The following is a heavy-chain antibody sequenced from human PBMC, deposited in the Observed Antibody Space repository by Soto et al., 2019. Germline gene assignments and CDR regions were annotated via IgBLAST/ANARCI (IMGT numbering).Heavy chain of an antibody. D-gene: IGHD3-3*01. J-gene: IGHJ4*02. CDR2: ISSSSSYT. CDR1: GFTFSDYY. CDR3: ASGIGYYADY. V-gene: IGHV3-11*05. Sequence: QVQLVESGGGLVKPGGSLRLSCAASGFTFSDYYRSCIRQAPGKGQEWVSCISSSSSYTNYADSVKGPFTISRDNAKNSLSLQMNSLSAEDTAVYYCASGIGYYADYWGQGTLVTVSS.